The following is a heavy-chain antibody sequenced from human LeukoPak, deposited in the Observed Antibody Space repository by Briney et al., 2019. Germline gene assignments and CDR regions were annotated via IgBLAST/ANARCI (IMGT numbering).Heavy chain of an antibody. V-gene: IGHV4-39*01. CDR2: IYYSGST. Sequence: PSETLSLTCTVSGVSISSSSYYWGWIRQPPGKGLEWIGSIYYSGSTYYNPSLKSRVTISIDTSKNQFSLKLSSVTAADTAVYYCARQGYSYGYDWFDPWGQGTLVTVSS. CDR3: ARQGYSYGYDWFDP. D-gene: IGHD5-18*01. CDR1: GVSISSSSYY. J-gene: IGHJ5*02.